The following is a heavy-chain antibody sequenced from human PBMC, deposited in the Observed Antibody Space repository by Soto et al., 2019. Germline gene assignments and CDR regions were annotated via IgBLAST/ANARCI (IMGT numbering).Heavy chain of an antibody. D-gene: IGHD3-10*01. Sequence: QVQLVQSGAEVKKPGASVKVSCKASGYTFTSYAIHWVRQAPGQRLERMGWINPGNGNTEYSWRFQGRVTITRDTSANTAYMNLSSLGSEGTAVDYWDMDGCTKRDGQSDYKYWGQGTLVTVSS. CDR3: DMDGCTKRDGQSDYKY. CDR1: GYTFTSYA. J-gene: IGHJ4*02. CDR2: INPGNGNT. V-gene: IGHV1-3*01.